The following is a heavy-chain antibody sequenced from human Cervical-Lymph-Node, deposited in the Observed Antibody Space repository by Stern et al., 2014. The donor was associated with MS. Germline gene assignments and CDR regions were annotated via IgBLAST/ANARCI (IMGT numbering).Heavy chain of an antibody. D-gene: IGHD3-10*01. CDR3: ARGSGDNWFGP. J-gene: IGHJ5*02. V-gene: IGHV1-69*06. CDR1: GG. Sequence: QVQLVQSGAEVKKPGSSVKVSCKSSGGISWVRQAPGQGLEWMGGVIPFVGTSNYAQKFQGRVTITADTSTNTTYLHLSRLTAADTAVDYCARGSGDNWFGPWGQGTLVTVSS. CDR2: VIPFVGTS.